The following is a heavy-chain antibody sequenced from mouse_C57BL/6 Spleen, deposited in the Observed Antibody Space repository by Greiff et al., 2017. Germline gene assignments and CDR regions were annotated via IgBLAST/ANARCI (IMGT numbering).Heavy chain of an antibody. Sequence: EVMLVESGGGLVKPGGSLKLSCAASGFTFSSYAMSWVRQTPEKRLEWVATISDGGSYTYYPDNVKGRFTISRDNAKNNLYLQMSHLKSEDTAMYYCARDLAPYSPYAMDYWGQGTSVTVSS. J-gene: IGHJ4*01. CDR3: ARDLAPYSPYAMDY. CDR2: ISDGGSYT. V-gene: IGHV5-4*01. CDR1: GFTFSSYA. D-gene: IGHD2-12*01.